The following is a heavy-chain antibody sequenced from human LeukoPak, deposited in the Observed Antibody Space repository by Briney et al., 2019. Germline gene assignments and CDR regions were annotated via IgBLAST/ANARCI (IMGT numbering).Heavy chain of an antibody. Sequence: PGGSLRLSCAASGFPFSSYWMSWVRQAPGQGLEWVANINQDGSEKYYVDSVKGRFTISRDNAKNSLYLQMNSLRAEDTAVYYCARDKYSIDYWGQGTLVTVSS. V-gene: IGHV3-7*04. CDR3: ARDKYSIDY. CDR1: GFPFSSYW. CDR2: INQDGSEK. J-gene: IGHJ4*02. D-gene: IGHD2-21*01.